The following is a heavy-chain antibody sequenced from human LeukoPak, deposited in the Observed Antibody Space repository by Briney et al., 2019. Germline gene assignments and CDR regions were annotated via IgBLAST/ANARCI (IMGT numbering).Heavy chain of an antibody. CDR2: ITSSSNYI. J-gene: IGHJ4*02. V-gene: IGHV3-21*01. CDR3: ARDRGYFDN. Sequence: GGSLRLSSAQSGVSSSTNSMNAGRQAPGEGLEWLSSITSSSNYIYYADSVKGRFTISRDKVQNSLYLQMNSLRDEDTAMYYCARDRGYFDNWGQGTLVTVSS. CDR1: GVSSSTNS.